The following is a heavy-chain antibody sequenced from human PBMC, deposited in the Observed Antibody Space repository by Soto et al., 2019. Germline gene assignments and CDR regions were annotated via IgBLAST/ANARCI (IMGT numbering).Heavy chain of an antibody. CDR2: INPSGGST. D-gene: IGHD3-10*01. CDR3: ARDRITMVRGAPNWFDP. Sequence: ASVKVSCKASGHTFTMYAMHWVRQAPGQGLEWMGIINPSGGSTSYAQKFQGRVTMTRDTSTSTAYMELSSLRSEDTAVYYCARDRITMVRGAPNWFDPWGQGTLVTVSS. CDR1: GHTFTMYA. J-gene: IGHJ5*02. V-gene: IGHV1-46*01.